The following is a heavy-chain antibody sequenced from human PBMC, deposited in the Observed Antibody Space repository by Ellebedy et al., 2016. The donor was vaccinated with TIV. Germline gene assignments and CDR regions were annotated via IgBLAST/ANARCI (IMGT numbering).Heavy chain of an antibody. V-gene: IGHV3-30-3*01. CDR1: GFTFSSYA. CDR3: AGAKTPGGLDY. J-gene: IGHJ4*02. CDR2: ISYDGSNK. D-gene: IGHD3-16*01. Sequence: GESLKISXAASGFTFSSYAMHWVRQAPGKGLEWVAVISYDGSNKYYADSVKGRFTISRDNSKNTLYLQMNSLRAEDTAVYYVAGAKTPGGLDYWGQGTLVTVSS.